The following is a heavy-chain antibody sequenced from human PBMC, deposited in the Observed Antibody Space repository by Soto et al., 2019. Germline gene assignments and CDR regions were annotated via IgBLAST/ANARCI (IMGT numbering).Heavy chain of an antibody. Sequence: ASVKVSCKASGGTFSSYAISWVRQAPGQGLEWMGGIIPIFGIANYAQKFQGRVTITADKSTSTAYMELSSLRSEDTAVYYCARDMAVAGASSRFDYWGQGTLVTVSS. CDR2: IIPIFGIA. CDR3: ARDMAVAGASSRFDY. V-gene: IGHV1-69*10. J-gene: IGHJ4*02. D-gene: IGHD6-19*01. CDR1: GGTFSSYA.